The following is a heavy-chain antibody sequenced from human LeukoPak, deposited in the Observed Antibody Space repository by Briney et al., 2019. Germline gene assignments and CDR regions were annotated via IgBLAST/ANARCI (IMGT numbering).Heavy chain of an antibody. Sequence: GGSLRLSCAASGFTFSSYSMNWVRQAPGKGLEWVSSISSSSSYIYYADSVKGRFTISRDNAKNSLYLQMNSLRAEDTAVYYCARRAGAYTHPYDYWGQGTLVTVSS. CDR2: ISSSSSYI. V-gene: IGHV3-21*04. CDR1: GFTFSSYS. J-gene: IGHJ4*02. D-gene: IGHD3-16*01. CDR3: ARRAGAYTHPYDY.